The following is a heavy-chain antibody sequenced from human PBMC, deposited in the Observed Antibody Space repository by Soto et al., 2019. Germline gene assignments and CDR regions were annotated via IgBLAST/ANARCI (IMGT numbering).Heavy chain of an antibody. CDR1: GFTFSSYS. Sequence: GGSLRLSCAASGFTFSSYSMNWVRQAPGKGLEWVSYISSSSSTIYYADSVKGRFTISRDNAKNSLYLQMNSLRAEDTAVYYCAREPPYYDFWSGYFGYWGQGTLVTVSS. J-gene: IGHJ4*02. D-gene: IGHD3-3*01. CDR3: AREPPYYDFWSGYFGY. V-gene: IGHV3-48*01. CDR2: ISSSSSTI.